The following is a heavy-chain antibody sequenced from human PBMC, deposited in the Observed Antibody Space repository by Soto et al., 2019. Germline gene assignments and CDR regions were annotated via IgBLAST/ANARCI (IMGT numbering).Heavy chain of an antibody. J-gene: IGHJ4*02. CDR3: ARGGGSTKVDH. V-gene: IGHV4-31*03. CDR1: GGSITSSGYY. CDR2: TSNSGST. Sequence: QVQLQESGPGLVKPSQTLSLTCTVSGGSITSSGYYWSWIRQHPGEGLEWIGFTSNSGSTSYNPSLKSRVTISVDTSSNQFSLNLKSVTSAVTAVYYCARGGGSTKVDHLGQGTLVTASP. D-gene: IGHD2-2*01.